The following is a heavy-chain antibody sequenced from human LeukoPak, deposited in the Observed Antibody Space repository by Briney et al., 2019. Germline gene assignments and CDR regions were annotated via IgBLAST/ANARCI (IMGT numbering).Heavy chain of an antibody. CDR3: ARDSGFWSGYYPSLFDY. V-gene: IGHV3-48*01. CDR2: IGSSFSTT. CDR1: GFTFSNYA. J-gene: IGHJ4*02. Sequence: GGSLRLSCAASGFTFSNYAMHWVRQTPGKGLEWVSYIGSSFSTTYYADSVKGRFTISRDNAKNSLFLQMNSLRAEDTAVYYCARDSGFWSGYYPSLFDYWGQGTLVTVSS. D-gene: IGHD3-3*01.